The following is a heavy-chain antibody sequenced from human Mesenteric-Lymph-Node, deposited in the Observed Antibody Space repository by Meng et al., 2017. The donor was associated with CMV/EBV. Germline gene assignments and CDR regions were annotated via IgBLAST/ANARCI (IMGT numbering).Heavy chain of an antibody. Sequence: GESLKISCAASGFTFSSYSMNWVRQAPGKGLEWVSSISSSSSYIYYADSVKGRFTISRDNAKNSLYLQMNSLRAEDTAVYYCARDRGPGRGGDCYSCYWGQGILVTVSS. CDR3: ARDRGPGRGGDCYSCY. CDR2: ISSSSSYI. D-gene: IGHD2-21*01. CDR1: GFTFSSYS. J-gene: IGHJ4*02. V-gene: IGHV3-21*01.